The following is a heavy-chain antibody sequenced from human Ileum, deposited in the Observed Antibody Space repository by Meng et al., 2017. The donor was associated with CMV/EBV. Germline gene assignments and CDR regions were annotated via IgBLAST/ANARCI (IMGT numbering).Heavy chain of an antibody. CDR3: AKDIRYCSSTGCYPEY. D-gene: IGHD2-2*01. CDR1: FTYSDDT. V-gene: IGHV3-43*01. CDR2: IDWDGTST. Sequence: FTYSDDTMHWVRQPPGKGLEWVSLIDWDGTSTYYADSVKGRFTISRDNSKNSLYLHLNSLRTEDTALYYCAKDIRYCSSTGCYPEYWGQGTLVTVSS. J-gene: IGHJ4*02.